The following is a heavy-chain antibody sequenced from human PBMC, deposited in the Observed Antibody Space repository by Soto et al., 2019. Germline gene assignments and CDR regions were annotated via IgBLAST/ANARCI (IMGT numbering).Heavy chain of an antibody. Sequence: KPSETLSLTCTVSGGSISSGDSYWSWIRQPPGKGLEWIGYIYYSGSTYYNPSLGSRVTISVDTSKNQFSLQLNSITVADTAVYYCAREGAASHTYYYGTDVWGQGTTVTVSS. V-gene: IGHV4-30-4*01. CDR3: AREGAASHTYYYGTDV. CDR1: GGSISSGDSY. J-gene: IGHJ6*02. D-gene: IGHD3-10*01. CDR2: IYYSGST.